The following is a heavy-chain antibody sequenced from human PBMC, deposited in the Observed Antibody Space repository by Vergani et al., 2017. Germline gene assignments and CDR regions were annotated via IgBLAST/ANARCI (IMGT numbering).Heavy chain of an antibody. CDR3: AEGDXYGSGGCDCYGMDV. CDR2: IRYDGSNK. D-gene: IGHD3-10*01. CDR1: GFTFSSYG. V-gene: IGHV3-30*02. Sequence: QVQLVESGGGVVQPGGSLRLSCAASGFTFSSYGMHWVRQAPGKGLEWVAFIRYDGSNKYYADSVKGRFTISRDNSKNTLYLQMNSLRAEDTAVYYCAEGDXYGSGGCDCYGMDVWGQGTTVTVSS. J-gene: IGHJ6*02.